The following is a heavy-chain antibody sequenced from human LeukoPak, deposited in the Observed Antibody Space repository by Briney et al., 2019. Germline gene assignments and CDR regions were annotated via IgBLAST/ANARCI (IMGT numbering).Heavy chain of an antibody. CDR2: IIPILGIA. D-gene: IGHD3-10*01. Sequence: GASVKVSCKASGGTFSSYAISWVRQAPGQGLEWMGRIIPILGIANYAQKFQGRVTITADKSTSTAYMELSSLRSEDTAVYYCARGSRAIYGSGSYYIQSGFFMDVWGQGTTVTVSS. CDR3: ARGSRAIYGSGSYYIQSGFFMDV. V-gene: IGHV1-69*04. CDR1: GGTFSSYA. J-gene: IGHJ6*02.